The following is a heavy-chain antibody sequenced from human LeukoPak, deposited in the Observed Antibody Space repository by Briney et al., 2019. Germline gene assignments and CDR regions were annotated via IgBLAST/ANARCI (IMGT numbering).Heavy chain of an antibody. CDR1: GGTFSSYA. Sequence: ASVKVSCKASGGTFSSYAISWVRQAPGQGLEWMGGIIPIFGTANYAQKFQGRVTITTDESTSTAYMELSSLRSDDTAVYYCARASRATAAFDIWGQGTMVTVSS. D-gene: IGHD1-26*01. V-gene: IGHV1-69*05. CDR3: ARASRATAAFDI. J-gene: IGHJ3*02. CDR2: IIPIFGTA.